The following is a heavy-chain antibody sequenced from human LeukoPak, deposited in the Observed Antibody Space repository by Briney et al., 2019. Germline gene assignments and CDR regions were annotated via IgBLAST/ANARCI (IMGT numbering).Heavy chain of an antibody. CDR2: ISSTSSYI. V-gene: IGHV3-21*01. CDR3: ARELIAVADTVGDF. Sequence: GGSLTLSCAASGFSFSIYSMDWVRQAPGSGLEWVSSISSTSSYISYADSVKARFTISRDNAKNSLYLQMNSLRAEDTAVYYCARELIAVADTVGDFWGQGIVVTVSS. J-gene: IGHJ4*02. CDR1: GFSFSIYS. D-gene: IGHD6-19*01.